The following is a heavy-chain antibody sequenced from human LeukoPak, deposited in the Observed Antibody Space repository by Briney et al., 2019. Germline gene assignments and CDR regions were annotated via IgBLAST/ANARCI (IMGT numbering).Heavy chain of an antibody. Sequence: GGSLRLSCAASGFTFSSYGMHWVRQAPGKGLEWVAVISYDGSNKCYADSVKGRFTISRDNSKNTLYLQMNSLRAEDTAVYYCAKGMREGGNWFDPWGQGTLVTVSS. CDR1: GFTFSSYG. CDR3: AKGMREGGNWFDP. V-gene: IGHV3-30*18. CDR2: ISYDGSNK. J-gene: IGHJ5*02. D-gene: IGHD3-16*01.